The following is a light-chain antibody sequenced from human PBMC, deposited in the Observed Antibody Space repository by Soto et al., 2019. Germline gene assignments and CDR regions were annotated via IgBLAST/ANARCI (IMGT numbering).Light chain of an antibody. J-gene: IGLJ2*01. Sequence: QSALTQPPSASGSPGQSVTISCTGTRSDVAGSDYVSWYQQHPGKAPKLIIYEVTKRPAGVPDRFSGSKSGNTASLTVSGLQADDESYYYCSSFARGDNPHVLFGGGTKLTVL. V-gene: IGLV2-8*01. CDR3: SSFARGDNPHVL. CDR2: EVT. CDR1: RSDVAGSDY.